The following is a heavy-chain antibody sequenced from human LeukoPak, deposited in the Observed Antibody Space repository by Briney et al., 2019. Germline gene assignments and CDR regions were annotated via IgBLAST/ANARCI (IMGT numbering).Heavy chain of an antibody. CDR3: ARRPLYSSGWYRSNWFDP. CDR2: ISYDGSNK. CDR1: GFTFSSYA. Sequence: GGSLRLSCAASGFTFSSYAMHWVRQAPGKGLEWVAVISYDGSNKYYADSVKGRFTISRDNSKNTLYLQMNSLRSEDTAVYYCARRPLYSSGWYRSNWFDPWGQGTLVTVSS. J-gene: IGHJ5*02. V-gene: IGHV3-30-3*01. D-gene: IGHD6-19*01.